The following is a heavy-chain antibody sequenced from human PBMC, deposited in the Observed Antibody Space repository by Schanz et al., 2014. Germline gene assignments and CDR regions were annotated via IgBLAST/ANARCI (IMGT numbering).Heavy chain of an antibody. CDR3: AKDQGSYGSGSYSYFDY. CDR1: GFTFSTYA. CDR2: ISGSGAST. J-gene: IGHJ4*02. D-gene: IGHD3-10*01. V-gene: IGHV3-23*01. Sequence: EVKLLESGGHLVQPGGSLRLSCVASGFTFSTYAMSWVRQAPGKGPEWVSAISGSGASTYYADSVKGRFTISRDNSKNTLYLQMNSLRAEDTAVYYCAKDQGSYGSGSYSYFDYWGQGTLATVSS.